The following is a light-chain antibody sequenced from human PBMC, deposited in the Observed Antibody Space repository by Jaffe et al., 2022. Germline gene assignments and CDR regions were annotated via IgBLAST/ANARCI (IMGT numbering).Light chain of an antibody. CDR3: QQYNTYPRT. CDR1: QSVSSSY. J-gene: IGKJ3*01. Sequence: EIVLTQSPGTLSLSPGERATLSCRASQSVSSSYLAWYQQKPGQAPRLLIYGASSRATGIPDRFSGSGSGTDFTLTISSLQPEDFATYYCQQYNTYPRTFGPGTKVDIK. CDR2: GAS. V-gene: IGKV3-20*01.